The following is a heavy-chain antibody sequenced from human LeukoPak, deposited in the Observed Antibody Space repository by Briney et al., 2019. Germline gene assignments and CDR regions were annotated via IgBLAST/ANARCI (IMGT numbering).Heavy chain of an antibody. CDR3: ATKTQRPYYFDY. V-gene: IGHV3-23*01. CDR2: ISGSGGST. D-gene: IGHD5-18*01. CDR1: GFTFSSYA. J-gene: IGHJ4*02. Sequence: GGSLRLSCAASGFTFSSYAMSWVRQAPGKGLEWVSAISGSGGSTCYADSVKGRFTISRDNSKNTLYLQMNSLRAEDTAVYYCATKTQRPYYFDYWGQGTLVTVSS.